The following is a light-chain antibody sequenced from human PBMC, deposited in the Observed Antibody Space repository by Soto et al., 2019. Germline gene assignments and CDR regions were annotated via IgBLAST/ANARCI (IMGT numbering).Light chain of an antibody. CDR2: DTS. CDR3: QQNSITPLT. CDR1: KSISSY. Sequence: DIQMTQSPSSLSASVGDRVTITCRASKSISSYLSWYQQKPGKAPKLLIYDTSNLQSGVPSRFSGSGSGTDFTLTISSLQSEDFATYYCQQNSITPLTFGGGTKVE. J-gene: IGKJ4*01. V-gene: IGKV1-39*01.